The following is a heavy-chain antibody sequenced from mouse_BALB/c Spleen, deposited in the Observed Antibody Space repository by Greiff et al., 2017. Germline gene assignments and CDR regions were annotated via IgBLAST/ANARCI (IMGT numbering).Heavy chain of an antibody. CDR2: IYWDDDK. D-gene: IGHD2-1*01. V-gene: IGHV8-12*01. Sequence: QVTLKESGPGLLQPSQTLSLTCPFSGFSLSTSGMGLSWIRQPSGKSLEWLAHIYWDDDKRYNPSLKSRLTISKNTSRNQVFLKITSVDTADTATCYCARRVYYGNYYAMDDWGQGTSVTVSS. J-gene: IGHJ4*01. CDR3: ARRVYYGNYYAMDD. CDR1: GFSLSTSGMG.